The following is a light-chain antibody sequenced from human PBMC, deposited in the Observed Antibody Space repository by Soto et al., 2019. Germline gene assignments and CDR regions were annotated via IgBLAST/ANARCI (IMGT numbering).Light chain of an antibody. V-gene: IGKV1-9*01. CDR1: QGISSY. CDR2: AAS. Sequence: DIQLTQSPSFLSASVGDRVTITCRASQGISSYLAWYQQKPGKAPKLLIYAASTLQSGVPSRFSGSGSGTEFTLTISSLQPEDFATYYCQQLNSYPRASWTFGQGTKVDIK. J-gene: IGKJ1*01. CDR3: QQLNSYPRASWT.